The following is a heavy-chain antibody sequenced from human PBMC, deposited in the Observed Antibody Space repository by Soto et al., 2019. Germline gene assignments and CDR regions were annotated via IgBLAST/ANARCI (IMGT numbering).Heavy chain of an antibody. CDR2: ISYDGSNK. Sequence: GGSLRLSCAASGFTFSGYGMHWVRQAPGKGLEWVAVISYDGSNKYYADSVKGRFTISRDNSKNTLYLQMNSLRAEDTAVYYCAKLSSGETSDYSGINQPFDYVGQGTLVTVSS. CDR3: AKLSSGETSDYSGINQPFDY. V-gene: IGHV3-30*18. J-gene: IGHJ4*02. D-gene: IGHD2-21*01. CDR1: GFTFSGYG.